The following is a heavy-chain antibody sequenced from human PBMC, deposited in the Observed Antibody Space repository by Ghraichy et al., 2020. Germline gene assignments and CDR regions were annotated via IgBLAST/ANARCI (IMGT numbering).Heavy chain of an antibody. D-gene: IGHD6-19*01. J-gene: IGHJ4*02. CDR2: IGSSTSAI. CDR1: GFTFSSYG. CDR3: ARVRAVPGTGLDY. Sequence: GSLRLSCTASGFTFSSYGMIWVRQAPGKGLAWVASIGSSTSAIFYADSVKGRFTVSKDNAENSLYLQMNSLRAEDTALYHCARVRAVPGTGLDYWGQGTLVTVSS. V-gene: IGHV3-48*04.